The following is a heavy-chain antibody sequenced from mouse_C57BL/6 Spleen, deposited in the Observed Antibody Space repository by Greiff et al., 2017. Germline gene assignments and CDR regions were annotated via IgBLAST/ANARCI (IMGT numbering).Heavy chain of an antibody. J-gene: IGHJ4*01. CDR1: GYTFTGYW. D-gene: IGHD1-1*01. V-gene: IGHV1-9*01. CDR2: ILPGSGST. CDR3: ARFYYNGSSYYAMDY. Sequence: VQLQQSGAELMKPGASVKLSCKATGYTFTGYWIEWVQQRPGHGLEWIGEILPGSGSTNYNEKFKGKATFTADTTSNTAYMQLSSLTTADSAIYYGARFYYNGSSYYAMDYWGQGTSVTVSS.